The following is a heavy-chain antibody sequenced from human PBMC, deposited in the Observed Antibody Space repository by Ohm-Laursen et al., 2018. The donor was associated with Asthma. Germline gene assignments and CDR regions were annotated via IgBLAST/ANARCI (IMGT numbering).Heavy chain of an antibody. CDR3: TTILRFLEWLIYEDY. V-gene: IGHV3-15*01. J-gene: IGHJ4*02. Sequence: SLRLSCSASGFTFSNAWMSWVRQAPGKGLEWVGRIKSKTDGGTTDYAAPVKGRFTISRDDSKNTLYLQMNSLKTEDTAVYYCTTILRFLEWLIYEDYWGQGTLVTVSS. D-gene: IGHD3-3*01. CDR1: GFTFSNAW. CDR2: IKSKTDGGTT.